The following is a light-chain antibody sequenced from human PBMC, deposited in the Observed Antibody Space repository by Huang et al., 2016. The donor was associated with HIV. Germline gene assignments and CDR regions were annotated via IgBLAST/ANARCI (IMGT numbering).Light chain of an antibody. CDR3: QHSDGLSPLT. Sequence: IRMTQSPSSLSASTGDRVTITCRASQNVGTSLAWDQQRPGRAPVLLIYDASTLQRGVPSRFSGSVSRTVFTLTIGCLQVEDAATYYCQHSDGLSPLTFGGGT. V-gene: IGKV1-8*01. J-gene: IGKJ4*01. CDR2: DAS. CDR1: QNVGTS.